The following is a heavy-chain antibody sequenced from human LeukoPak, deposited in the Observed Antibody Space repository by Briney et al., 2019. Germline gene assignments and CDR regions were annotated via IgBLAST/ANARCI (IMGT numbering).Heavy chain of an antibody. D-gene: IGHD1-26*01. V-gene: IGHV3-23*01. CDR3: AKDYSGLWLITTLDY. Sequence: PGGSLRLSCAVSGFTFSSYAMSWVRQAPGKGLEWVSAISGSGGSTYYADSVKGRFTISRDNSKNTLYLQMNSLRAEDTAVYYCAKDYSGLWLITTLDYWGQGTLVTVSS. CDR1: GFTFSSYA. J-gene: IGHJ4*02. CDR2: ISGSGGST.